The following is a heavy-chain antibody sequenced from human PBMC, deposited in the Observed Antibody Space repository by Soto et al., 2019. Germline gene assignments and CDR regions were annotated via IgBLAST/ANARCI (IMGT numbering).Heavy chain of an antibody. J-gene: IGHJ5*02. D-gene: IGHD3-22*01. V-gene: IGHV4-30-4*01. CDR1: GGSISSGDYY. Sequence: QVQLQESGPGLVKPSQTLSLTCTVSGGSISSGDYYWSWIRQPPGKGLEWIGYIYYSGSTYYNPSIKSRVTISVDTSKNQFSLKLSSVTAADTVVYYCARGGDYYDSSGYYYGFDPWGQGTLVTVSS. CDR2: IYYSGST. CDR3: ARGGDYYDSSGYYYGFDP.